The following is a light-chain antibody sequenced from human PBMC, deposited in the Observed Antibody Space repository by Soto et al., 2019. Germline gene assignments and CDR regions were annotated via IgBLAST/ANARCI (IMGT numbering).Light chain of an antibody. CDR3: QQYGTSPRT. CDR1: QSVRNNY. V-gene: IGKV3-20*01. CDR2: AAS. J-gene: IGKJ1*01. Sequence: EIVLTQSPGTLSLSPGARAPLSCRASQSVRNNYLAWCQQRPGQAPRLLIYAASSRATGIPDRFSGSGSGTDFTLTISRLEPEDFAVYYCQQYGTSPRTFGQGTKVDIK.